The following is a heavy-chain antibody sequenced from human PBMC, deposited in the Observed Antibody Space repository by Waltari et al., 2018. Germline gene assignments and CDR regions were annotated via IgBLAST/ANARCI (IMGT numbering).Heavy chain of an antibody. D-gene: IGHD1-26*01. J-gene: IGHJ4*02. V-gene: IGHV3-20*04. CDR2: INWNGGRT. Sequence: EVQMVEAGGGVVGPGGCLRLSCAASGFTFDEYGMCGVRQATGKGLEWVAGINWNGGRTGYADSVKGRFTSSRDNAKNSLDLQMDSLRAEDTALYYCARGLRSSFDYWGQGTLVTVSS. CDR1: GFTFDEYG. CDR3: ARGLRSSFDY.